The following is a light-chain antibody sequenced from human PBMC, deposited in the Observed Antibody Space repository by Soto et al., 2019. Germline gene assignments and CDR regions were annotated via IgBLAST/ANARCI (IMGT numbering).Light chain of an antibody. CDR1: QDIRND. CDR2: AAS. CDR3: LQDYNYPLT. J-gene: IGKJ4*01. Sequence: AIQMTQSPSSLSASVGDRVTITCRASQDIRNDVGWYQQKAGKAPKLLIYAASTLQSGVPSRFSGSGSGADFTLTISSLQPEDFATYYCLQDYNYPLTFGGGTKVEIK. V-gene: IGKV1-6*01.